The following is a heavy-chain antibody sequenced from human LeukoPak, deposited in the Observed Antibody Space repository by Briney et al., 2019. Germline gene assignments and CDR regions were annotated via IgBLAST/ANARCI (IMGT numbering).Heavy chain of an antibody. Sequence: GGSLRLSCAASGFIFSNYAMSWVRQAPGKGLEWVSGTGGSGVNTWYADSVKGRFTISRDNSKNTLYLQMSSLRVEDTAVYYCAKDPSGGHCSGGSCFSWGQGTLVIVSS. D-gene: IGHD2-15*01. CDR2: TGGSGVNT. CDR1: GFIFSNYA. V-gene: IGHV3-23*01. J-gene: IGHJ4*02. CDR3: AKDPSGGHCSGGSCFS.